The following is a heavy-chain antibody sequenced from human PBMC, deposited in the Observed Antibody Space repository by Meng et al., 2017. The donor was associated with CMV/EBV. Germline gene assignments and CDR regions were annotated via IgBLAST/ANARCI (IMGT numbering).Heavy chain of an antibody. J-gene: IGHJ5*02. CDR3: AHKGRRMAAAGINWFDP. CDR1: GFSLSTSGVG. D-gene: IGHD6-13*01. V-gene: IGHV2-5*02. CDR2: IYWDDDK. Sequence: IPLKESVPTLVKPKQTLTLTCTFSGFSLSTSGVGVGWIRQPPGKALEWLALIYWDDDKRYSPSLKSRLTITKDTSKNQVVLTMTNMDPVDTATYYCAHKGRRMAAAGINWFDPWGQGTLVTVSS.